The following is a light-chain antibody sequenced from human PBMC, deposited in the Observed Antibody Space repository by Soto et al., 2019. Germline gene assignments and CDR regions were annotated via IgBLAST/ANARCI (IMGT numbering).Light chain of an antibody. V-gene: IGLV7-46*01. CDR1: AGAVTSGHY. CDR3: LLSYGGARV. CDR2: ETT. J-gene: IGLJ2*01. Sequence: QAVVTQEPSLTVSPGGTVTLTCGSTAGAVTSGHYPYWFQQKPGQVPRKLIYETTNKHSWTPARFSGSLLGGKAALTLSGAQPEDEAEYYCLLSYGGARVFGVGTQLTVL.